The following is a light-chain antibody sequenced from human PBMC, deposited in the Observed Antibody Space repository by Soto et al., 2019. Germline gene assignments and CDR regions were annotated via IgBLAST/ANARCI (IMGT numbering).Light chain of an antibody. CDR3: CSYAGSSTWV. Sequence: QSVLTQPASVSGSPGQSITISCTGSSSDVGRYNLVSWYRQHPGKAPKLMIYEGIKRPSGVSNRFSGSKSGNTASLTISGLQAEDEANYYCCSYAGSSTWVFGGGTKVTVL. CDR2: EGI. V-gene: IGLV2-23*01. CDR1: SSDVGRYNL. J-gene: IGLJ3*02.